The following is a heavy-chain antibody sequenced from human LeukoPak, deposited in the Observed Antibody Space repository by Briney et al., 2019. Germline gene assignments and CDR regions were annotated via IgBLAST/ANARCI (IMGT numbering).Heavy chain of an antibody. J-gene: IGHJ4*02. D-gene: IGHD1-14*01. CDR1: GFTFSSYE. Sequence: GGSLRLSCAASGFTFSSYEMHWVRQAPGKGLEWVSYISTSSSTIYYADSVKGRFTISRDNANNSLYLQMNSLRDEDTAVYYCARGNLGGDYWGQGTLVTVSS. V-gene: IGHV3-48*02. CDR3: ARGNLGGDY. CDR2: ISTSSSTI.